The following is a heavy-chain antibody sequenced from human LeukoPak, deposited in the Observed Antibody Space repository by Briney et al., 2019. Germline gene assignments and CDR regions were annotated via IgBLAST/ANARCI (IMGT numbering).Heavy chain of an antibody. V-gene: IGHV3-7*04. CDR1: GXTFSSFW. CDR2: IKEDGSKQ. J-gene: IGHJ5*02. CDR3: ARVVTWFDP. Sequence: GGSLRLSCAASGXTFSSFWMSWVRQAPGKGLEWVAHIKEDGSKQSYVDSVKGRFTISRDNAKNSVYLQMNSLRAEDTAVYYCARVVTWFDPWGQGSLVTVSS.